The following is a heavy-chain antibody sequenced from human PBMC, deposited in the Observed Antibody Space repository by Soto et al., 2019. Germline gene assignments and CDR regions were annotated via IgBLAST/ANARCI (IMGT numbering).Heavy chain of an antibody. V-gene: IGHV3-30-3*01. CDR3: ARDRPVAAAGTLEY. CDR1: GFTFSSYA. Sequence: QVQLVESGGGVVQPGRSLRLSSAASGFTFSSYAMHWVRQAPGKGLEWVAVISYDGSNKYYADSVKGRFTISRDNSKNTLYLQMNSLRAEDTAVYYCARDRPVAAAGTLEYWGQGTLVTVSS. J-gene: IGHJ4*02. D-gene: IGHD6-13*01. CDR2: ISYDGSNK.